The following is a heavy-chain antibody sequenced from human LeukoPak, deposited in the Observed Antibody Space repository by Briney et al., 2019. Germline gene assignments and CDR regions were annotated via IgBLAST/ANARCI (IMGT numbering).Heavy chain of an antibody. D-gene: IGHD2-15*01. V-gene: IGHV4-34*01. CDR1: GGSFSGYY. CDR2: INHSGST. CDR3: ARGSQSLGYCSGGSCRAKIFDY. J-gene: IGHJ4*02. Sequence: ASETLSLTCAVYGGSFSGYYWSWIRQPPGKGLEWIGEINHSGSTNYNPSLKSRVTISVDTSKNQFSLKLSSVTAADTAVYYCARGSQSLGYCSGGSCRAKIFDYWGQGTLVTVSS.